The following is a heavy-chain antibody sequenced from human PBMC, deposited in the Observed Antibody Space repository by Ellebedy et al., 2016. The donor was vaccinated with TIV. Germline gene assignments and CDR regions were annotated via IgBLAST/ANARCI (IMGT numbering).Heavy chain of an antibody. CDR1: GFTFGDYA. CDR3: TRTLGYCSGGSCYSGNDAFDI. J-gene: IGHJ3*02. V-gene: IGHV3-49*03. D-gene: IGHD2-15*01. Sequence: GESLKISXTASGFTFGDYAMSWFRQAPGKGLEWVGFIRSKAYGGTTEYAASVKGRFTISRDDSKSIAYLQMNSLKTEDTAVYYCTRTLGYCSGGSCYSGNDAFDIWGQGTMVTVSS. CDR2: IRSKAYGGTT.